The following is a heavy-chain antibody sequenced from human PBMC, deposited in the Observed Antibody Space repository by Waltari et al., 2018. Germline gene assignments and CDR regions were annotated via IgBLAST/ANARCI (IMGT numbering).Heavy chain of an antibody. Sequence: QVQLVQSGAEVKKPGSSVKVSCKASGGTFSSYTISWVRQAPGQGLEWMGRIIPSLGRANYAQKFQGRVTITADKSTSTAYMELSSLRSEDTAVYYCARDPYDFENWFDPWGQGTLVTVSS. CDR2: IIPSLGRA. CDR3: ARDPYDFENWFDP. CDR1: GGTFSSYT. J-gene: IGHJ5*02. V-gene: IGHV1-69*08. D-gene: IGHD3-3*01.